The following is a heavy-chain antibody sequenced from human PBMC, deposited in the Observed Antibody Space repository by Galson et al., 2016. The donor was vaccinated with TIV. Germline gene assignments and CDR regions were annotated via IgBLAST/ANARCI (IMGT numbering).Heavy chain of an antibody. CDR3: ARTLWFGDLSDFHYFYTDV. CDR1: GFSLSTSRMS. CDR2: IDWDDDN. V-gene: IGHV2-70*11. Sequence: LVKPTQTLTLTCTLSGFSLSTSRMSVSWIRQPPGKALEWLARIDWDDDNYYSTSLQTRLTISKDTSKNQVVLTMTHMDRVDTATYYCARTLWFGDLSDFHYFYTDVWGTGTTVTVS. D-gene: IGHD3-10*01. J-gene: IGHJ6*03.